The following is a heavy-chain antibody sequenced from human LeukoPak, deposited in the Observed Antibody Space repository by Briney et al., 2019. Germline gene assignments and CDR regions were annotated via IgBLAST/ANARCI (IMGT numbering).Heavy chain of an antibody. CDR1: GYTFTNYY. V-gene: IGHV1-46*01. D-gene: IGHD3-22*01. CDR2: INPGTGST. Sequence: ASVKVSCKASGYTFTNYYMYWVRQAPGQGLEWMGIINPGTGSTSYAQEFQGRVTMTRDTSTSTVYMELSRLRSEDTAVYYCARAYYYDSSGFYPGGDFWGQGTLVTVSS. CDR3: ARAYYYDSSGFYPGGDF. J-gene: IGHJ4*02.